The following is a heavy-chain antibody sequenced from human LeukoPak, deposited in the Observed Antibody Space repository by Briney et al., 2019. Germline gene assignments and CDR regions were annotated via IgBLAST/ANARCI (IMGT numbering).Heavy chain of an antibody. CDR1: GFTFDDYA. V-gene: IGHV3-43D*04. CDR3: AKDGANYYDSSGYYGPFDY. D-gene: IGHD3-22*01. Sequence: PGGSLRLSCAASGFTFDDYAMRWVRQAPGKGLEWVSLISWDGGSTYYAASVKGRFTISRDNSKNSLYLQMNSLRAEDTALYYCAKDGANYYDSSGYYGPFDYWGQGTLVTVSS. J-gene: IGHJ4*02. CDR2: ISWDGGST.